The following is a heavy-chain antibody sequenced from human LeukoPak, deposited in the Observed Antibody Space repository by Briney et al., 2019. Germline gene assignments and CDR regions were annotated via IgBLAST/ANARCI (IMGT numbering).Heavy chain of an antibody. CDR3: ARDAPGNTALDY. CDR2: INGDGSST. Sequence: PGGSLRLSCAASGFTFISYWMHWVRQAPGKGLVWVSRINGDGSSTDFADSVKGRFNISRDNAKNTLYLQMNCLRAEDTAVYYCARDAPGNTALDYWGQGTLVTVSS. V-gene: IGHV3-74*01. D-gene: IGHD5-18*01. J-gene: IGHJ4*02. CDR1: GFTFISYW.